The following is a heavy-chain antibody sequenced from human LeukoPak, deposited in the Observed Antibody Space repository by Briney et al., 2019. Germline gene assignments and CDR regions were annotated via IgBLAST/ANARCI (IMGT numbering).Heavy chain of an antibody. CDR1: GGSISSYY. CDR2: IYYSGST. D-gene: IGHD4-11*01. Sequence: SETLSLTCTVSGGSISSYYLSWIRQPPGKGLEWIGYIYYSGSTNYNPSLKSRVTISVDTSKNQFSLKLSSVTAADTAVYYCARDSLVATVTKRNYYYYGMDVWGQGTTVTVSS. V-gene: IGHV4-59*01. J-gene: IGHJ6*02. CDR3: ARDSLVATVTKRNYYYYGMDV.